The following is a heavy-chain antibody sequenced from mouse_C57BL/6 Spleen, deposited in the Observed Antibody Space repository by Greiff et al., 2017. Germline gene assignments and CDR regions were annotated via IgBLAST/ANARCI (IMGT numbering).Heavy chain of an antibody. CDR1: GYTFTDYY. Sequence: VQLQQSGPELVKPGASVKISCKASGYTFTDYYMNWVKQSHGKSLEWIGDINPNNGGTSYNQKFKGKATLTVDKSSSTAYMELRSLTSEDSAVYYCASSFITTVVAFDYWGQGTTLTVSS. CDR2: INPNNGGT. D-gene: IGHD1-1*01. CDR3: ASSFITTVVAFDY. V-gene: IGHV1-26*01. J-gene: IGHJ2*01.